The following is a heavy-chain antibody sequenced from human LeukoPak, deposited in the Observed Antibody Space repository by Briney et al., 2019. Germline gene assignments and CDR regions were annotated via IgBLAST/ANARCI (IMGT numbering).Heavy chain of an antibody. V-gene: IGHV3-21*01. CDR1: GFTFSSYE. D-gene: IGHD5-18*01. CDR3: ARDGWGYSYGCYYYYYMDV. CDR2: ISSSSSYI. Sequence: GGSLRLSCAASGFTFSSYEMNWVRQAPGKGLEWVSSISSSSSYIYYADSVKGRFTISRDNAKNSLYLQMNSLRAEDTAVYYCARDGWGYSYGCYYYYYMDVWGKGTTVTVSS. J-gene: IGHJ6*03.